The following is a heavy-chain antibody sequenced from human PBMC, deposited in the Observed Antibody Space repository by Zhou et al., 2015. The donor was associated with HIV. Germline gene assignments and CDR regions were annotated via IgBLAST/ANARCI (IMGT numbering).Heavy chain of an antibody. J-gene: IGHJ4*02. V-gene: IGHV1-69*06. CDR3: ARTAASARGAYYFDY. CDR1: GGTFSNHG. D-gene: IGHD6-25*01. CDR2: IVPFFGTA. Sequence: QVQLVQSGAEVKKPGSSVKVSCRASGGTFSNHGISWVRQAPGQGLEWMGGIVPFFGTAIYAQKFQGRVSITADKSTSTAYMELSSLRSEDTAVYYCARTAASARGAYYFDYWGQGTLVTVSS.